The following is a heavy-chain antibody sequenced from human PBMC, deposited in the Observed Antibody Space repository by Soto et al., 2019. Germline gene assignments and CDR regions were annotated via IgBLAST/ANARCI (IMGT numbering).Heavy chain of an antibody. D-gene: IGHD6-6*01. Sequence: SETLSLTCTVSGGSISSYYWSWIRQPPGKGLEWIGYIYYSGSTNYNPSLKSRVTISVDTSKNQFSLKLSSVTAAATAVYYCARDLGSSFLDYYGMDVWGQGTTVTVSS. CDR2: IYYSGST. V-gene: IGHV4-59*01. CDR1: GGSISSYY. J-gene: IGHJ6*02. CDR3: ARDLGSSFLDYYGMDV.